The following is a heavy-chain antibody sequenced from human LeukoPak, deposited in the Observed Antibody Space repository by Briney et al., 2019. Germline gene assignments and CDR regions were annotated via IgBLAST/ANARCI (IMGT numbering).Heavy chain of an antibody. Sequence: GGSLRLSCATSGCSFINSGMTWVRQAPGKGLEWVSDISGTVRGERTYYAGSVKGRFTISRDNSKNTLYLQMNSLRAEDTAVYYCAKDKGAYYDSSAFDYWGQGTLVTVSS. J-gene: IGHJ4*02. CDR1: GCSFINSG. V-gene: IGHV3-23*01. CDR2: ISGTVRGERT. CDR3: AKDKGAYYDSSAFDY. D-gene: IGHD3-22*01.